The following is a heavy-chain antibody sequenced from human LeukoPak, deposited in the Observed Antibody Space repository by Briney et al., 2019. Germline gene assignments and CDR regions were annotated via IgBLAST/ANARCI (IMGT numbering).Heavy chain of an antibody. J-gene: IGHJ4*02. CDR2: VRYDGSNK. V-gene: IGHV3-30*02. CDR3: AKDRGSSWTFDC. D-gene: IGHD6-13*01. Sequence: GGSLRLSCVASGFTFSSYGMHWVRQAPGKGLEWVAFVRYDGSNKYYADSVKGRFTISRDNSKNTMYLQMNSLRVEDTAVYYCAKDRGSSWTFDCWGQGTLVTVSS. CDR1: GFTFSSYG.